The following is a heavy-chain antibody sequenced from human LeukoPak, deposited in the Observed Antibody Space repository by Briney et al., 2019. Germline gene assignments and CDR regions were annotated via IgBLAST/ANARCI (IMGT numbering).Heavy chain of an antibody. CDR2: TYYRSKWYN. CDR1: GDSVSSNSAA. Sequence: SQTLSLTCAISGDSVSSNSAAWHWIRQSPSRGLEWLGRTYYRSKWYNDYAISVKSRMTINPDTSKNQFSLQLNSVTPEDTAVYYCARDPGIAKAGSFDYWGQGTLVTVSS. D-gene: IGHD6-13*01. CDR3: ARDPGIAKAGSFDY. V-gene: IGHV6-1*01. J-gene: IGHJ4*02.